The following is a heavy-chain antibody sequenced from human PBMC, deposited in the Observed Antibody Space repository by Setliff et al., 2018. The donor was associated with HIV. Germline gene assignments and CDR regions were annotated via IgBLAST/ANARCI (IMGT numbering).Heavy chain of an antibody. Sequence: SETLSLTCTVSGGSISSGGYYWSWIRQHPGKGLEWIGEIYHGGSTNYNPSLNSRVTISVDKSKNQFSLNLNSVTAADSAVYYCGRGEDYGSGTVYMDVWGKGTTVTVSS. CDR2: IYHGGST. V-gene: IGHV4-31*03. J-gene: IGHJ6*03. CDR1: GGSISSGGYY. D-gene: IGHD3-10*01. CDR3: GRGEDYGSGTVYMDV.